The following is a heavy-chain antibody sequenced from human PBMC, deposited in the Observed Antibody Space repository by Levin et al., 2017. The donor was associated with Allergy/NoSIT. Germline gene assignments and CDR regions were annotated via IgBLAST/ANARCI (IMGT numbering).Heavy chain of an antibody. V-gene: IGHV3-11*01. CDR3: ATYSSGWYYFDY. J-gene: IGHJ4*02. CDR1: GFSFSDYY. Sequence: GGSLRLSCAASGFSFSDYYMSWIRQAPGKGLEWVSSVDYSAGIIHYADSLKGRFTISRDNAQNSLYLQMNSLRAEDTAMYYCATYSSGWYYFDYWGQGTLVTVSS. D-gene: IGHD6-19*01. CDR2: VDYSAGII.